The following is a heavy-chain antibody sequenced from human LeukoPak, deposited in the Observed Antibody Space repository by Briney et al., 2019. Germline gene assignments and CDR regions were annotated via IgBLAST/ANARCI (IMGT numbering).Heavy chain of an antibody. Sequence: PGGSLRLSCAASGFTFSSYAMGWVRQAPGKGLEWVSAISGSGGSTYYAGSVKGRFTISRDNSKNTLYLQMNSLRAEDTAVYYCAKVGGMADYYYYYGMDVWGQGTTVTVSS. J-gene: IGHJ6*02. CDR1: GFTFSSYA. D-gene: IGHD1-14*01. CDR3: AKVGGMADYYYYYGMDV. CDR2: ISGSGGST. V-gene: IGHV3-23*01.